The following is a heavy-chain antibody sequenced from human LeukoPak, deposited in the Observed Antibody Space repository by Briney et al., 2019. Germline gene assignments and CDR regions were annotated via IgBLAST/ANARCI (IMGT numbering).Heavy chain of an antibody. CDR2: IYHSGST. Sequence: PSETLSLTCAVSGGSISSSNWWSWVRQPPGKGLEWIGEIYHSGSTNYNPSLKSRVTISVDTSKNQFSLKLSSVTAADTAVYYCARLRRQWRLPPYYYYYYMDAWGKGTTVTISS. D-gene: IGHD6-25*01. CDR1: GGSISSSNW. V-gene: IGHV4-4*02. J-gene: IGHJ6*03. CDR3: ARLRRQWRLPPYYYYYYMDA.